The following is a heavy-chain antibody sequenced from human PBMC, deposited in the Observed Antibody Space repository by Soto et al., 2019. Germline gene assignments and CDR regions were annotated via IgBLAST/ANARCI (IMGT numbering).Heavy chain of an antibody. CDR3: ARENWGSVD. Sequence: QAQLVQSGAEAKRPGTSVKVSCKVSGYTFTNYVRWLRQAPGQGLEWRGWMNPNDGDTEYARKFQGRVTLTRDTSLTTAYMWLSSLTSEDTAVYYCARENWGSVDWGQGTLVTVSS. D-gene: IGHD3-16*01. V-gene: IGHV1-2*02. CDR1: GYTFTNY. CDR2: MNPNDGDT. J-gene: IGHJ4*02.